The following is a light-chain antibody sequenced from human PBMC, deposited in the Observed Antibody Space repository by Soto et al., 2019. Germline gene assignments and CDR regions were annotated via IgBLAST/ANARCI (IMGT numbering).Light chain of an antibody. V-gene: IGKV3-20*01. Sequence: EVVLTQSPGTLSLSPGERATLSCRASQTVSSSHLAWYQQKPGQAPRLLIYGASDRGTDVPERFSGSGSGTDFTLTISRLEPEDFAVYYCQHFGSSPPKYTFGQRTKLEIK. J-gene: IGKJ2*01. CDR2: GAS. CDR1: QTVSSSH. CDR3: QHFGSSPPKYT.